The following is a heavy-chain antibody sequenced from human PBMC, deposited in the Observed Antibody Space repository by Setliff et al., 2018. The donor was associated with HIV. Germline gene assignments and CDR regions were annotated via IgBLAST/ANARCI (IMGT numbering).Heavy chain of an antibody. CDR3: AKNLGVGEYRWYFDY. D-gene: IGHD1-26*01. V-gene: IGHV3-23*01. J-gene: IGHJ4*02. CDR1: GFTFSTYA. Sequence: GWSLRLSCAVSGFTFSTYAMSWVRQAPGKGLEWVSTISAGGGSTYYADSVKGRFTISRDNSKNTLYLQMSSLRAEDTAVYYCAKNLGVGEYRWYFDYWGQGTLVTVSS. CDR2: ISAGGGST.